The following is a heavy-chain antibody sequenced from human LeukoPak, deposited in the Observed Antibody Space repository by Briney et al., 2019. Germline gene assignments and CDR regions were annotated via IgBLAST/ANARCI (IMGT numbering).Heavy chain of an antibody. Sequence: GGSLRLSCAASEFTFSSYAMQWVRQAPGKGLEWVSGISGGGGSTYYADSVKGRFTISRDNAKNSLYLQMNSLRAEDTAVYYCARDAKYYYDSSGYVGFDYWGQGALVTVSS. CDR2: ISGGGGST. D-gene: IGHD3-22*01. V-gene: IGHV3-23*01. CDR3: ARDAKYYYDSSGYVGFDY. J-gene: IGHJ4*02. CDR1: EFTFSSYA.